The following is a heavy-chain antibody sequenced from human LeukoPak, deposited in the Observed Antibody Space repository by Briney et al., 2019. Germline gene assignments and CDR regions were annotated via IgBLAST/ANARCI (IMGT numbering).Heavy chain of an antibody. CDR1: GYTFTGYY. Sequence: ASVKVSCKASGYTFTGYYIHWVRQAPGQGLEWMGIINPSGGNANYAQKFQGRVIMTRDTSTSTVYMEISSLRSEDTALYYCARQRGGQYEDGFDMWGQGTMVTVSS. V-gene: IGHV1-46*01. D-gene: IGHD2-8*01. J-gene: IGHJ3*02. CDR3: ARQRGGQYEDGFDM. CDR2: INPSGGNA.